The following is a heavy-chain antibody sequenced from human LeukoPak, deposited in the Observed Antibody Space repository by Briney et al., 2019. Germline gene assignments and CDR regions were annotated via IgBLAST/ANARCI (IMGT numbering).Heavy chain of an antibody. J-gene: IGHJ4*02. CDR3: VKDFGRVRGTPDS. CDR2: ISGSGNGGST. Sequence: GGSLRLSCAASGFPFSSYSMTWVRQAPGKGPEYVSTISGSGNGGSTYYTDSVKGRFTISRDDSKSIVYLQMDGLRSEDTAVYYCVKDFGRVRGTPDSWGQGTLVTVSS. D-gene: IGHD3-16*01. CDR1: GFPFSSYS. V-gene: IGHV3-64D*06.